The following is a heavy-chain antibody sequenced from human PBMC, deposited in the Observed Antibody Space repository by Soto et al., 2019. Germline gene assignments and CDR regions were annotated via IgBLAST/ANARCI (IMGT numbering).Heavy chain of an antibody. CDR2: ISAYNANA. CDR3: AKDGAPRYCGRSSCHPAGAF. CDR1: GYTFRNFG. J-gene: IGHJ4*02. V-gene: IGHV1-18*01. D-gene: IGHD2-15*01. Sequence: QIQLLQSGAEVKKPGASVKVTCKASGYTFRNFGISWVRQAPGQGLEWMGWISAYNANANYAQKFQGRLTMTADTSTSTAYMELTSLRSDDTAVYYCAKDGAPRYCGRSSCHPAGAFWGQGTLVTVSS.